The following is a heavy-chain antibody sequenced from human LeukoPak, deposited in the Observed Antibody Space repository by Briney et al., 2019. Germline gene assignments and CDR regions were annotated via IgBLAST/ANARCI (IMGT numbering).Heavy chain of an antibody. V-gene: IGHV1-8*01. CDR3: AREIDDSGAAGIGYYYYGMDV. CDR1: GYTFTSYD. Sequence: WASVKVSCKASGYTFTSYDINWVRQATGQGLECMGWMNPNSGNTGYAQKFQGRVTMTRNTSISTAYMELSSLRSEDTAVYYCAREIDDSGAAGIGYYYYGMDVWGQGTTVTVSS. D-gene: IGHD6-13*01. CDR2: MNPNSGNT. J-gene: IGHJ6*02.